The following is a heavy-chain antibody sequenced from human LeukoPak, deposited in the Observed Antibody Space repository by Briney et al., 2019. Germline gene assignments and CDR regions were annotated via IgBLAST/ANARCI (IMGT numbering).Heavy chain of an antibody. J-gene: IGHJ4*02. Sequence: PGGSLRLSCAASGFTFSGYSMNWVRQAPGRGLEWLSYISSGSRTIFYGDSVKGRFIISRDNAKNSLYLLMNSLRADDTAVYYCVRESITEARDFDHWGQGTLIAVSS. D-gene: IGHD1-20*01. CDR2: ISSGSRTI. CDR1: GFTFSGYS. CDR3: VRESITEARDFDH. V-gene: IGHV3-48*01.